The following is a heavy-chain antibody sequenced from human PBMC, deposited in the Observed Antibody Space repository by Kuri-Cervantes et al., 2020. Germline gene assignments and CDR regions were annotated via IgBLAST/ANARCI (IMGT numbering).Heavy chain of an antibody. V-gene: IGHV4-59*05. CDR2: IYYSGST. D-gene: IGHD2-2*01. CDR3: ARLVVPAAPFDY. J-gene: IGHJ4*02. CDR1: GGSISSYY. Sequence: GSLRLSCTVSGGSISSYYWSWIRQPPGKGLEWIGSIYYSGSTYYNPSLKSRVTISVDTSKNQFSLKLSSVTAADTAVYYCARLVVPAAPFDYWGQGTLVTVSS.